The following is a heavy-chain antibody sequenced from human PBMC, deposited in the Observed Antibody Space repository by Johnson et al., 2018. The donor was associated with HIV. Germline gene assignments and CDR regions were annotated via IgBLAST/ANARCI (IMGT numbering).Heavy chain of an antibody. J-gene: IGHJ3*02. D-gene: IGHD3-10*01. V-gene: IGHV3-20*04. Sequence: VQLLESGGGVVRPGGSLRLSCAASGFTFDDYGMSWVRQAPGKGLEWVSGITWNGGTTGDADSVKGRFTISRDNAKNSLYLQMNSLRAEETALYYCAMCYYGSGADAFDIWGQGTMVTVSS. CDR1: GFTFDDYG. CDR2: ITWNGGTT. CDR3: AMCYYGSGADAFDI.